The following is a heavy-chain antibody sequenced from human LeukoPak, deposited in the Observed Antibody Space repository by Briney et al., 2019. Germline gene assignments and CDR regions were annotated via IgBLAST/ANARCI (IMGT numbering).Heavy chain of an antibody. Sequence: PSETLSLTCAVYGGSFSGYYWSWIRQPPGKGLEWIGEINHSGSTNYNPSLKSRVTISVDTSKNRFSLRLSSVTAADTAVYYCARGGYDSSGYYSGCDYWGQGTLVTVSS. CDR3: ARGGYDSSGYYSGCDY. CDR2: INHSGST. D-gene: IGHD3-22*01. J-gene: IGHJ4*02. CDR1: GGSFSGYY. V-gene: IGHV4-34*01.